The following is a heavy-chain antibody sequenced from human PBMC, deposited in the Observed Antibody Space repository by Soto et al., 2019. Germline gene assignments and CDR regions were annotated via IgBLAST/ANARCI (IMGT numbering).Heavy chain of an antibody. J-gene: IGHJ4*02. CDR3: ARRFDY. CDR2: ISHSGST. CDR1: GGSLSGYY. V-gene: IGHV4-34*01. Sequence: RSLTCAVHGGSLSGYYWSWIRQPPGKGLEWIGEISHSGSTDYNPSPKSRVIISMDTSKNQFSLKLSSVTAADTAVYYCARRFDYWGQGTLVTVSS.